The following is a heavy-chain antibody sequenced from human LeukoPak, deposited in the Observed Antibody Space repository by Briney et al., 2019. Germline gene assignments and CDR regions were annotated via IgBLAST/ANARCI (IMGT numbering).Heavy chain of an antibody. CDR3: AISYGSGRPYYMDV. V-gene: IGHV1-8*03. J-gene: IGHJ6*03. CDR2: MNPNSGNT. D-gene: IGHD3-10*01. Sequence: ASVKVSCKASGYTFTSYDINWVRQATGQGLEWMGWMNPNSGNTGYAQKFQGRVTITRKTSISTAYMELSSLRSEDTAVYYCAISYGSGRPYYMDVWGKGTTVTVSS. CDR1: GYTFTSYD.